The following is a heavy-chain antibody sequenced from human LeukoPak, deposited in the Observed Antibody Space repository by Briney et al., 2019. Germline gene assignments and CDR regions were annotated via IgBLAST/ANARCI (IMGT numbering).Heavy chain of an antibody. Sequence: GASVKVSCKASGYTFTSYGISWVRQAPGQGLEWMGWISSYTGHRNYAQKFQDRVFMTTDTSTYTAYMELRSLRSDDTAVYYCARDYYNTNGGFDYWGQGTLVTVSS. CDR2: ISSYTGHR. V-gene: IGHV1-18*01. CDR1: GYTFTSYG. CDR3: ARDYYNTNGGFDY. D-gene: IGHD2-8*01. J-gene: IGHJ4*02.